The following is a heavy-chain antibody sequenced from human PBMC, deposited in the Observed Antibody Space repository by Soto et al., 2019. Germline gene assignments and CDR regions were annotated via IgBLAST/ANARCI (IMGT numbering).Heavy chain of an antibody. CDR3: AKDLSGRDYPRYFDY. V-gene: IGHV3-23*01. CDR2: ISGSGGST. CDR1: GFTFSSYA. D-gene: IGHD4-17*01. Sequence: EVQLLESGGGMVQPGGSLRLSCAASGFTFSSYAMSWVRQAPGKGLEWVSAISGSGGSTYYADSVKGRFTISRDNSKNTLYLQMNSLRAEDTAVYYCAKDLSGRDYPRYFDYWGQGTLVTVSS. J-gene: IGHJ4*02.